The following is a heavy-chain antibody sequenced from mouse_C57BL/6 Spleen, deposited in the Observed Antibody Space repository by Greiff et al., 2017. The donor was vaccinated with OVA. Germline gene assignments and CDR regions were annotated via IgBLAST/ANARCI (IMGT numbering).Heavy chain of an antibody. CDR1: GYTFTSYW. V-gene: IGHV1-55*01. CDR2: IYPGSGST. D-gene: IGHD1-1*01. CDR3: ASRESGKLYDFDY. Sequence: VQLQQPGAELVKPGASVKMSCKASGYTFTSYWITWVKQRPGQGLEWIGDIYPGSGSTNYNEKFKSKATLTVDTSSSTAYMQLSSLTSEDSAVYYCASRESGKLYDFDYWGQGTTLTVSS. J-gene: IGHJ2*01.